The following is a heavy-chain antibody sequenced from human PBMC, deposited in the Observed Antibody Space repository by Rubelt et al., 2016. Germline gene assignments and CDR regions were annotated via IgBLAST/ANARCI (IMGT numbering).Heavy chain of an antibody. CDR2: ISSSSDYI. D-gene: IGHD5-12*01. J-gene: IGHJ4*02. V-gene: IGHV3-21*01. Sequence: RGLDWVSSISSSSDYIYYADSVKGRFTISRDNVKNSLYLQMNSLRAEDTAVYYCARVGRGGYTGYDRRTNDYWGQGTLVTVSS. CDR3: ARVGRGGYTGYDRRTNDY.